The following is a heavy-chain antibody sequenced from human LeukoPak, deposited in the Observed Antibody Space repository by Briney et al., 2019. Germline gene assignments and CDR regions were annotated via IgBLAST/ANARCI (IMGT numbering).Heavy chain of an antibody. V-gene: IGHV4-39*07. CDR1: GDSITSNTYY. D-gene: IGHD3-3*01. CDR2: IYFGGST. Sequence: SGTLSLTCTVSGDSITSNTYYWGWIRQPPGKGLEWIGSIYFGGSTYYNPSLKSRVSISVDTSRNQFSLKLSSVTAADTAVYYCVRDQSNYYTDFWGQGTLVTVSS. J-gene: IGHJ4*02. CDR3: VRDQSNYYTDF.